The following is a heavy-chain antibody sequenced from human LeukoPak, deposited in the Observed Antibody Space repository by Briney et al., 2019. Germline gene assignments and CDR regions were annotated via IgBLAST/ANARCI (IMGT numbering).Heavy chain of an antibody. CDR1: GFTFSSYA. CDR2: VSSDGSNK. CDR3: ARGYDSSGYYFDY. Sequence: PGGSLRLSCAASGFTFSSYAMHWVRQAPGKGLEWVAVVSSDGSNKYYADSVKGRFTISRDNSKNPLYLQMNSLRAEDTAVYYCARGYDSSGYYFDYWGQGTLVTVSS. J-gene: IGHJ4*02. V-gene: IGHV3-30*04. D-gene: IGHD3-22*01.